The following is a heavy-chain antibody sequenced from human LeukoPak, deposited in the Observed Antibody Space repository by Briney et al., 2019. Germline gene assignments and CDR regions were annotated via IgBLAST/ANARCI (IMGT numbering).Heavy chain of an antibody. CDR2: INIGVSDT. Sequence: GGSLRLSCGASGFTFSSYWMHWVRQAPGKGLMWVSRINIGVSDTLYADSVKGRFTISRDNAKNTLYLQMNSLRAEDTAVYYCARGMATVTGPFDSWGQGTPVTASS. J-gene: IGHJ4*02. D-gene: IGHD4-17*01. CDR1: GFTFSSYW. V-gene: IGHV3-74*01. CDR3: ARGMATVTGPFDS.